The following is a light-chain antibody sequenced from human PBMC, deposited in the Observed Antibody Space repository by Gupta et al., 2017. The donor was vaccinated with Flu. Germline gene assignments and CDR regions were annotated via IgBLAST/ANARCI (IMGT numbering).Light chain of an antibody. CDR3: QQDDSTPQT. CDR1: QSVLYSSNNKNY. J-gene: IGKJ1*01. Sequence: DIVMTQSPDSLAVSLGERATINCKSSQSVLYSSNNKNYLAGYQQRPGQPPKLLIYWASTRESGVPDRFSGSGSGTDFTLTISSLQAEDVAVYYCQQDDSTPQTFGQGTKVEIK. V-gene: IGKV4-1*01. CDR2: WAS.